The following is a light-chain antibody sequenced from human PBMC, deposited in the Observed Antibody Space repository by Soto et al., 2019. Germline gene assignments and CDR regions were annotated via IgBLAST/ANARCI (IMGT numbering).Light chain of an antibody. Sequence: QSALTQPASVSGSPGQSITISCTGTSSDVGGYNYVSWYQQHPGKAPKLMIYEVSNRPSGVSNRFSGSKSGNTASLTISGLQTEDEADYYCSSYTSSNPVVFGAGTKLTVL. CDR3: SSYTSSNPVV. CDR2: EVS. V-gene: IGLV2-14*01. CDR1: SSDVGGYNY. J-gene: IGLJ2*01.